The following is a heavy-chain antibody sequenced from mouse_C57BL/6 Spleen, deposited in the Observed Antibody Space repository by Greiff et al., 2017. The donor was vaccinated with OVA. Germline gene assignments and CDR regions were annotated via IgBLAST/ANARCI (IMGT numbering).Heavy chain of an antibody. CDR3: AKPRDGYYPYAMDY. D-gene: IGHD2-3*01. CDR2: IWGDGRT. CDR1: GFSLTSYG. J-gene: IGHJ4*01. Sequence: VKLVESGPGLVAPSQSLSITCTVSGFSLTSYGVSWVRQPPGKGLEWLGVIWGDGRTHYHLALISRLSISKDNSKGQVFLKLNSLQTDDTATYYCAKPRDGYYPYAMDYWGQGTSVTVSS. V-gene: IGHV2-3*01.